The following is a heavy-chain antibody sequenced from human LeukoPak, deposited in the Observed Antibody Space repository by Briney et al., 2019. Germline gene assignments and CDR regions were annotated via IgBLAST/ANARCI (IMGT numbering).Heavy chain of an antibody. CDR3: EKTAYDIDY. D-gene: IGHD3-9*01. CDR2: FYSCGST. J-gene: IGHJ4*02. V-gene: IGHV4-61*02. CDR1: GGSISSSSYY. Sequence: PSETLSLTCTVSGGSISSSSYYWGWIRQPAGKRLEWIGRFYSCGSTDYNPSLNSRVTISVDTSKNQFSLSLSSVTAADTVFYYREKTAYDIDYWGQGTLVTVSS.